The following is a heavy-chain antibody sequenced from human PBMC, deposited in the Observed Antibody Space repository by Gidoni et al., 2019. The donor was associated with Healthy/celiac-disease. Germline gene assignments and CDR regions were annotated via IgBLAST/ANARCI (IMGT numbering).Heavy chain of an antibody. Sequence: EVQLVESGGGLVQPGGSLRLSCAASGFTFSDHYMDWVRQAPGKGLEWVGRTRNKANSYTTEYAAYVKGRFTISRDDSKNSLYLQMNSLKTEDTAVYYCARERITIFGVVISYFDYWGQGTLVTVSS. CDR2: TRNKANSYTT. CDR3: ARERITIFGVVISYFDY. J-gene: IGHJ4*02. V-gene: IGHV3-72*01. CDR1: GFTFSDHY. D-gene: IGHD3-3*01.